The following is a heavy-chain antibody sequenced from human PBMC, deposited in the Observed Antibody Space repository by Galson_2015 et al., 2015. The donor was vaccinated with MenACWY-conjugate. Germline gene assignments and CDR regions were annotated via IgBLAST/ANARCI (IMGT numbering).Heavy chain of an antibody. V-gene: IGHV4-59*08. CDR3: ARLYGYGSGSYHDY. J-gene: IGHJ4*02. D-gene: IGHD3-10*01. Sequence: ETLSLTCTVSGGSISSYYWSWIRQPPGKGLEWIGYIYYSGSTNYNPSLKSRVTISVDTSKNQFSLKLSSVTAADTAVYYCARLYGYGSGSYHDYWGQGTLVTVSS. CDR2: IYYSGST. CDR1: GGSISSYY.